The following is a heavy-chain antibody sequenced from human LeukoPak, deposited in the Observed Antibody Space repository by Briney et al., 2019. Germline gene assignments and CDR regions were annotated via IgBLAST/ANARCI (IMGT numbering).Heavy chain of an antibody. Sequence: SETLSLTCTVSGASISSYYWSWIRQPPGQGLEWIGRIHISVTTNYNASLQSRVTMSLDTSKNQFSLNLSSVTAADTAVYYCARGSDRRNLDYWGQGTLVTVSS. CDR2: IHISVTT. V-gene: IGHV4-4*07. CDR1: GASISSYY. D-gene: IGHD6-19*01. CDR3: ARGSDRRNLDY. J-gene: IGHJ4*02.